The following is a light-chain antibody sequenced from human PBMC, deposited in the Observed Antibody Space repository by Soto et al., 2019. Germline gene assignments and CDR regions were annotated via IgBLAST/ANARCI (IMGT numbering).Light chain of an antibody. CDR1: QSIGTN. CDR3: QQYAGWPRT. CDR2: GAS. Sequence: ETVMTQSPATLSVSPGDRVTLSCRASQSIGTNLLWLQQSPGQPPRLLISGASDRXAGVPDRFSGSGSGTDFTLTISGLXSEDCAVYYCQQYAGWPRTFGQGTKLEIK. J-gene: IGKJ2*01. V-gene: IGKV3-15*01.